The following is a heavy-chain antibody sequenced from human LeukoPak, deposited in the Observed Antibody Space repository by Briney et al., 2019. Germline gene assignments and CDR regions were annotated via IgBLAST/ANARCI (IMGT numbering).Heavy chain of an antibody. D-gene: IGHD3-22*01. CDR3: AKDDRGGGSGYYYVDGNFDY. V-gene: IGHV3-53*01. CDR2: IYSGGNT. J-gene: IGHJ4*02. CDR1: GFTVSINS. Sequence: PGGSLRFSCTVSGFTVSINSMSWVRQAPGKGLEWVSFIYSGGNTHYSDSVKGRFTISRDNSKNTLYLQMNSLRAEDTAVYYCAKDDRGGGSGYYYVDGNFDYWGQGTLVTVSS.